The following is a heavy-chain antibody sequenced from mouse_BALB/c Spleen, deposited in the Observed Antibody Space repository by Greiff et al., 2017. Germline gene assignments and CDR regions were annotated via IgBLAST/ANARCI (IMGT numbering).Heavy chain of an antibody. CDR2: IYPSDSYT. J-gene: IGHJ2*01. CDR3: TKVGVLSYYFDY. Sequence: VQLQQPGAELVRPGASVKLSCKASGYTFTSYWINWVKQRPGQGLEWIGNIYPSDSYTNYDQKFKDKATLTVDKSSSTAYMQLSSPTSEDSAVYCGTKVGVLSYYFDYWGQGTTLTVSS. D-gene: IGHD1-3*01. V-gene: IGHV1-69*02. CDR1: GYTFTSYW.